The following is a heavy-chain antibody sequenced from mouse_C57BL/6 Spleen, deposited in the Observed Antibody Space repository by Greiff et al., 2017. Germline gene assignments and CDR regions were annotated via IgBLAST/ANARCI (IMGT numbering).Heavy chain of an antibody. CDR3: ARDGYSQAMDY. V-gene: IGHV3-6*01. J-gene: IGHJ4*01. D-gene: IGHD1-2*01. Sequence: VQLKESGPGLVKPSQSLSLTCSVTGYSITSGYYWNWIRQFPGNKLEWMGYISYDGSNNYNPSLKNRISITRDTSKNQFFLKLNSVTTEDTATYYCARDGYSQAMDYWGQGTSVTVSS. CDR2: ISYDGSN. CDR1: GYSITSGYY.